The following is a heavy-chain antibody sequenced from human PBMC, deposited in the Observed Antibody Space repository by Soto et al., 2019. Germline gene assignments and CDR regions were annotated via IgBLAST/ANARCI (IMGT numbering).Heavy chain of an antibody. CDR3: ARDLGHYYYMDV. J-gene: IGHJ6*03. CDR2: ISSSSSTI. Sequence: GGSLRLSCAASGFTFSSYSMNWVRQAPGKGLEWVSYISSSSSTIYYADSVKGRFTISRDNAKNSLYLQMNSLRAEDTAVYYCARDLGHYYYMDVWGKGTTVTVSS. CDR1: GFTFSSYS. V-gene: IGHV3-48*01.